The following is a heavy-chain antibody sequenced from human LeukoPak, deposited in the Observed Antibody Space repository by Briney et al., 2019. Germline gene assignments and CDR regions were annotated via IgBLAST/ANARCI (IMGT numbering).Heavy chain of an antibody. V-gene: IGHV1-46*01. Sequence: ASVMVSCKASGFTFSGYYMQWVRQAPGQGLEWMGIINPSDGSTKCAQKFQGRVTMTGDTSTSTVYMELSSLRSEDTAVYYCARDGLQTRYSWNDEGRKNWFDPWGQGTLVTVSS. CDR2: INPSDGST. CDR1: GFTFSGYY. D-gene: IGHD1-1*01. CDR3: ARDGLQTRYSWNDEGRKNWFDP. J-gene: IGHJ5*02.